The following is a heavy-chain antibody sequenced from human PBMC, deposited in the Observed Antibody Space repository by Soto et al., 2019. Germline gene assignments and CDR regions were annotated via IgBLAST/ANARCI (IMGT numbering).Heavy chain of an antibody. D-gene: IGHD1-7*01. Sequence: GGSLRLSCAASEFTFDDYAMHWVRQAPGKGLEWVSGISWNSGRIDYADSVKGRFTISRDNAKNSLYLQMNSLRAEDTALYYCAKDVGTMPSNWFDSWGQGTLVTVSS. CDR2: ISWNSGRI. J-gene: IGHJ5*01. CDR3: AKDVGTMPSNWFDS. CDR1: EFTFDDYA. V-gene: IGHV3-9*01.